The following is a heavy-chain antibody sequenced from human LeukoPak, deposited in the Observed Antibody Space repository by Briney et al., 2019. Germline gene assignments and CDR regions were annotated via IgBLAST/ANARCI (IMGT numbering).Heavy chain of an antibody. V-gene: IGHV3-23*01. CDR2: ISGSGGRT. J-gene: IGHJ3*02. CDR1: GFTFSSYA. D-gene: IGHD2-2*01. CDR3: AAQYQLPSNAFDI. Sequence: GGSPRLSCAASGFTFSSYAMSWVRQAPGKGLEWVSAISGSGGRTFYADSVKGRFTISRDNSKNTLYLQMNSLRAEDTAVYYCAAQYQLPSNAFDIWGQGTVVTVSS.